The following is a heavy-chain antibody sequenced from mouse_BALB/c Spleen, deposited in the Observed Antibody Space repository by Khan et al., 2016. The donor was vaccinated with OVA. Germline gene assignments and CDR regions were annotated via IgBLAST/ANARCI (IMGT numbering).Heavy chain of an antibody. CDR2: ISSGSSTI. CDR3: ARDSNFDY. V-gene: IGHV5-17*02. Sequence: EVELVESGGGLVQPGGSRKLSCAASGFTFSRFGMHWVRQAPEKGLEWVAYISSGSSTIYYGDTVKGRFTISRDNPKNTLFLQMTSLRFEDTAMYYCARDSNFDYWGQGTTLTVSS. CDR1: GFTFSRFG. J-gene: IGHJ2*01.